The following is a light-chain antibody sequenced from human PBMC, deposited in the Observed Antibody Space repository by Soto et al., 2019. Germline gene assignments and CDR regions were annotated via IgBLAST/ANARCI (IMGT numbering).Light chain of an antibody. Sequence: QSALTQPASVSGSPGQSITVSCTGTSSDVGVYDCVSWYQQHPGKAPKLIIYDVSNRPSGVSDRFSGSKSGNTASLTISGLQAEDAADYYCSSYTSSITLFVFGSGTKVTVL. CDR3: SSYTSSITLFV. V-gene: IGLV2-14*03. CDR2: DVS. CDR1: SSDVGVYDC. J-gene: IGLJ1*01.